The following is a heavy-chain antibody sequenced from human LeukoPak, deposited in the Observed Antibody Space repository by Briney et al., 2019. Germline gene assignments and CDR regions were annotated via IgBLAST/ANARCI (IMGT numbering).Heavy chain of an antibody. CDR2: ISGSGGST. CDR3: SGDRYRSSWYYY. J-gene: IGHJ4*02. V-gene: IGHV3-23*01. Sequence: GGSLRLSCAASGFTFSSYAMSWVRQAPGKGLEWVSAISGSGGSTYYADSVKGRFTISRDNSKNTLYLQMNSLRTEDTAVYFCSGDRYRSSWYYYWGQGTLVTVSS. D-gene: IGHD6-13*01. CDR1: GFTFSSYA.